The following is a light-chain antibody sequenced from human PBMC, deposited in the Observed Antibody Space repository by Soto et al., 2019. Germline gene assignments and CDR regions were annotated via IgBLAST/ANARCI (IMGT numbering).Light chain of an antibody. J-gene: IGKJ1*01. CDR2: WAS. CDR3: QQYDSSPKT. CDR1: RSVLYKSNNKNH. V-gene: IGKV4-1*01. Sequence: DIVMTQSPDSLAVSLGERATMNCKCSRSVLYKSNNKNHLAWYQQKPGQPPQLIIYWASTRESGVPERFSGSGSGTDFTLTISRLEPEDFAVYYCQQYDSSPKTFGQGTKVDIK.